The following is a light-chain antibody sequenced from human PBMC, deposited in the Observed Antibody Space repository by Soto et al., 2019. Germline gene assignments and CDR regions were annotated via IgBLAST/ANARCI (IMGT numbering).Light chain of an antibody. CDR2: EVS. CDR3: SSYAGNNKLL. Sequence: QSVLTQPPSASGSPGQSVTISCTGTSSDVGGYNYVSWYQQHPGKAPKLIIYEVSKRPSGVPDRFSGSKSSNTASLTVSGLQAEDEADYYCSSYAGNNKLLFGGGTKLTV. J-gene: IGLJ2*01. CDR1: SSDVGGYNY. V-gene: IGLV2-8*01.